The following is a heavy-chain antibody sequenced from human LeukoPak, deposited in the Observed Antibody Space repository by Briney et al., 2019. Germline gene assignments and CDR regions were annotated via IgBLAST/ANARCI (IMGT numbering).Heavy chain of an antibody. CDR3: AKEGGFLEYYFDY. J-gene: IGHJ4*02. CDR1: GFTFSSYG. D-gene: IGHD3-3*01. CDR2: IRYDGSNK. V-gene: IGHV3-30*02. Sequence: GRSLRLSCAASGFTFSSYGMHWVRQAPGKGLEWVAFIRYDGSNKYYADSVKGRFTISRDNSKNTLYLQMNSLRAEDTAVYYCAKEGGFLEYYFDYWGQGTLVTVSS.